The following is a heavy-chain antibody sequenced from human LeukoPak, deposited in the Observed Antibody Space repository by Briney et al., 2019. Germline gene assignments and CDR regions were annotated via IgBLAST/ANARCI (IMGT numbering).Heavy chain of an antibody. J-gene: IGHJ4*02. CDR1: GGSISSYY. CDR3: AEGGDYGDYADY. Sequence: SETLSLTCTVSGGSISSYYWSWIRQPPGKGLEWIGYIYYSGSTNYNPSLKSRVTISVDTSKNQFSLKLSSVTAADTAVYYCAEGGDYGDYADYWGQGTLVTVSS. D-gene: IGHD4-17*01. V-gene: IGHV4-59*12. CDR2: IYYSGST.